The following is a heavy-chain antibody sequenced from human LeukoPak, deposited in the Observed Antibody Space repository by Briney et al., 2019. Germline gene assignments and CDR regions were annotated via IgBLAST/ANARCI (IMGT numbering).Heavy chain of an antibody. V-gene: IGHV5-51*01. D-gene: IGHD3-22*01. J-gene: IGHJ2*01. Sequence: GESLKISCKGSGYSFTSYWIGWVRQMPGKGLEWMGIIYSGDSDTRYSPSFQGQVTISADKSISTAYLQWSSLKASDTAMYYCASIHGRSGYYQDWYFDLWGRGTLVTVSS. CDR1: GYSFTSYW. CDR2: IYSGDSDT. CDR3: ASIHGRSGYYQDWYFDL.